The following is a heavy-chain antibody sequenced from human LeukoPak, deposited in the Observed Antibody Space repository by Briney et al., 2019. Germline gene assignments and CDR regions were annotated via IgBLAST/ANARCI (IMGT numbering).Heavy chain of an antibody. CDR1: GGSFSDYY. J-gene: IGHJ5*02. D-gene: IGHD6-19*01. CDR2: INHSGTT. CDR3: ARRPPSSGWHRDLGWFDP. V-gene: IGHV4-34*01. Sequence: SETLSLTCAVYGGSFSDYYWSWIRQPPGKGLEWIGEINHSGTTNYTPSLKSRVTISVDTSKNQFSLNLISVTAADTAVYYCARRPPSSGWHRDLGWFDPWGPGTLVTVSS.